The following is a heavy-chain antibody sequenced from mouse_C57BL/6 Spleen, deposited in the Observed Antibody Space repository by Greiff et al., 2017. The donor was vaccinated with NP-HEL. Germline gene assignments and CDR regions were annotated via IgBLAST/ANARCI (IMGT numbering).Heavy chain of an antibody. Sequence: EVQLQQSGPELVKPGASVKMSCKASGYTFTDYNMHWVKQSHGKSLEWIGYINPNNGGTSYNQKFKGKATLTVNKSSSTAYMELRSLTSEDSADYYGSLSPYYGRSPYAMASSRQGTSVTVSS. J-gene: IGHJ4*01. D-gene: IGHD1-1*01. CDR1: GYTFTDYN. CDR3: SLSPYYGRSPYAMAS. V-gene: IGHV1-22*01. CDR2: INPNNGGT.